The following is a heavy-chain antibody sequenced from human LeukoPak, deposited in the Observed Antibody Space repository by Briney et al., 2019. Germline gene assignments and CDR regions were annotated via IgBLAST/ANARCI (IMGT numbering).Heavy chain of an antibody. CDR1: GDSVSSNSGA. CDR3: ARDEDGMDV. CDR2: TYYRSKWYN. Sequence: SQTLSLTRAISGDSVSSNSGAWNWIRQSPSRGLEWLGRTYYRSKWYNDYEPSVRSRITINPDTSKNQFSLQLNSVTPEDTAVYYCARDEDGMDVWGQGIMVTVSS. J-gene: IGHJ6*02. V-gene: IGHV6-1*01.